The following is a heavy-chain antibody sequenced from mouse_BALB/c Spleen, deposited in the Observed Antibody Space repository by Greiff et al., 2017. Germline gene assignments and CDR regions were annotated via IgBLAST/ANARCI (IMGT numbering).Heavy chain of an antibody. Sequence: EVMLMESGGGLVQPGGSLKLSCAASGFTFSSYGMSWVRQTPDKRLELVATINSNGGSTYYPDSVKGRFTISRDNAKNTLYLQMSSLKSEDTAMYYCARAVYDYLFAYWGQGTLVTVSA. V-gene: IGHV5-6-3*01. CDR2: INSNGGST. CDR1: GFTFSSYG. D-gene: IGHD2-4*01. J-gene: IGHJ3*01. CDR3: ARAVYDYLFAY.